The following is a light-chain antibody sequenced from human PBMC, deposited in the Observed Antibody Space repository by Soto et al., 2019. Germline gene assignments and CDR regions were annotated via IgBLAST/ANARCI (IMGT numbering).Light chain of an antibody. CDR2: GAS. J-gene: IGKJ1*01. Sequence: ENVLTQSPGTLSLSPGERATLSYRASQSVSSSYLAWYQQKPGLAPRLLIYGASSRATGIPDRFSGSGSGTDFTLTISRLEPEDFAVYYCQQYGTSPQWTFGQGTKVEIK. CDR1: QSVSSSY. V-gene: IGKV3-20*01. CDR3: QQYGTSPQWT.